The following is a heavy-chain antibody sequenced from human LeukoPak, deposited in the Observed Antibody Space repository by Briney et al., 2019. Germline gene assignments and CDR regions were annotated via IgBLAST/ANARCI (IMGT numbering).Heavy chain of an antibody. D-gene: IGHD6-19*01. Sequence: PGGSLRLSCAASGFAFGNYAMGWVRQAPGKGLEWVSSIDSSGSYTPSADSVKGRFTISRDNSENTLYLQMNSLRAEDTAVYYCASLSSGWFKAFDYWGQGTLVTVSS. CDR1: GFAFGNYA. CDR3: ASLSSGWFKAFDY. J-gene: IGHJ4*02. CDR2: IDSSGSYT. V-gene: IGHV3-23*01.